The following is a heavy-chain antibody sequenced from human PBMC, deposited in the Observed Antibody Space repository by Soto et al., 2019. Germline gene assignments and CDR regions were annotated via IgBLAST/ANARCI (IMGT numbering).Heavy chain of an antibody. J-gene: IGHJ3*02. D-gene: IGHD6-19*01. CDR1: GFTFSSYS. CDR3: AKDPPYYLAGHNDAFDI. V-gene: IGHV3-21*04. CDR2: ISSSSSYI. Sequence: PGGSLRLSCAASGFTFSSYSMNWVRQAPGKGLEWVSSISSSSSYIYYADSVKGRFTISRDNAKNSLYLQMNSLRAEDTAVYYCAKDPPYYLAGHNDAFDIWGQGTMVTVSS.